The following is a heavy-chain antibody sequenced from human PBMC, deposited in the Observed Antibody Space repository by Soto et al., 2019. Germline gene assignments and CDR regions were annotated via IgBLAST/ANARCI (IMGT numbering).Heavy chain of an antibody. CDR1: GFTFSSYA. D-gene: IGHD1-26*01. CDR2: ISGRGGRT. J-gene: IGHJ4*02. Sequence: EVQLLESGGGLVQPGGSLRLSCAASGFTFSSYAMSWFDQAPGKGLEWVSAISGRGGRTYYADPVKGGFTISRDNSKNTLYLQMNSLRAEDTAVYYCAKDQGDVGDYWGQGTLVTVSS. V-gene: IGHV3-23*01. CDR3: AKDQGDVGDY.